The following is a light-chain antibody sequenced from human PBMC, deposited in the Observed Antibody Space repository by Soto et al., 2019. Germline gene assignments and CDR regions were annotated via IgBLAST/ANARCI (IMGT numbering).Light chain of an antibody. CDR1: SSNIGAGYD. J-gene: IGLJ3*02. CDR2: GNS. Sequence: QSVLTQPPSVSGAPGQRVTISCTGSSSNIGAGYDVHWYQQLPGTAPKLLIYGNSNRPSGVPDRFSGSKSGTSASLTISGLQADDEVDYYCCSYAGTNTWVFGGGTKLTVL. V-gene: IGLV1-40*01. CDR3: CSYAGTNTWV.